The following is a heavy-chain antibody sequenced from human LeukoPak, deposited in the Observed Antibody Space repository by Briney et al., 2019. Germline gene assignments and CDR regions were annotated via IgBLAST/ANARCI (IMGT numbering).Heavy chain of an antibody. V-gene: IGHV4-34*01. CDR2: ISHVGTT. J-gene: IGHJ5*02. CDR1: GGSFSSY. CDR3: AREPDRIRFDP. D-gene: IGHD1-14*01. Sequence: SETLFLTCAVYGGSFSSYWGWIRQPPGKGLEWIGEISHVGTTKYNPSFKSRVIISVDTSKNQFSLRVTSVTAADTAVYYCAREPDRIRFDPWGQGTLVTVSS.